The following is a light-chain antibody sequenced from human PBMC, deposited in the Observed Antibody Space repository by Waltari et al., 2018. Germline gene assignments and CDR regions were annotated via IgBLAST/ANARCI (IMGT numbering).Light chain of an antibody. CDR1: QSVSTW. CDR2: KAS. V-gene: IGKV1-5*03. J-gene: IGKJ2*01. CDR3: QQYNIPRT. Sequence: DIQMTQSPSTLSASVGDRVTITCRASQSVSTWLAWYQQKPGKAPNLLIYKASSLQSGVPSRFSGSGSGTEFTLTISSLQPDDFATYYCQQYNIPRTFGRGTKLEI.